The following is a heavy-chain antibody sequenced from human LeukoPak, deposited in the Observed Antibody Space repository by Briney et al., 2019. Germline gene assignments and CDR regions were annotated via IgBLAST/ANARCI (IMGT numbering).Heavy chain of an antibody. D-gene: IGHD3-10*01. Sequence: GGSLRLSCAASGFTFSSYAMSWVRQAPGKGLEWVSAISGSGGSTYYADSVKGRFTISRDNSKNTLYLQMNSLGAEDTAVYYCAKEGGGYYYGSGSHYFDYWGQGTLVTVSS. J-gene: IGHJ4*02. CDR2: ISGSGGST. V-gene: IGHV3-23*01. CDR3: AKEGGGYYYGSGSHYFDY. CDR1: GFTFSSYA.